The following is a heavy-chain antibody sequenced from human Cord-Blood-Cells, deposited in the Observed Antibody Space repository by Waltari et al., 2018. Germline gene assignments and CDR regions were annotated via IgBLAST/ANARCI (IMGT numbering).Heavy chain of an antibody. J-gene: IGHJ4*02. CDR3: AAYSSGWYGLY. Sequence: QVQLVQSGAEVKKPGASVKVSCKASGYTFTGYYMHWVRQAPGQGLEWRGVINPTRDGTNYAQKFQSRVTMTRDTSISTSYMELSRLRSDDTAVYYGAAYSSGWYGLYWCQGTLVTVSS. V-gene: IGHV1-2*02. CDR1: GYTFTGYY. CDR2: INPTRDGT. D-gene: IGHD6-19*01.